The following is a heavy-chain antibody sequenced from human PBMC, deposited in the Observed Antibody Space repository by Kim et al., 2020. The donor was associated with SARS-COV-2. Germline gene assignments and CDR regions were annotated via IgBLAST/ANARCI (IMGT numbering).Heavy chain of an antibody. V-gene: IGHV4-39*01. CDR2: IHYSGRT. CDR1: GGSISSNNYY. CDR3: ARRYSSGWFYDY. J-gene: IGHJ4*02. Sequence: SETLSLTCTVSGGSISSNNYYCGWIRQPPGKGLEWIGTIHYSGRTYYKASLKSRVTMSVDTSKNQFSLKLSSVTAADTAIYYCARRYSSGWFYDYWCQGT. D-gene: IGHD6-19*01.